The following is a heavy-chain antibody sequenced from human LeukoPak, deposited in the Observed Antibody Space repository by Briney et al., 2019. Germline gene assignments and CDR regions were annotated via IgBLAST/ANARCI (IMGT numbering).Heavy chain of an antibody. V-gene: IGHV3-43D*03. D-gene: IGHD6-13*01. CDR1: GFTFDDYA. CDR3: AKGLGEAAGIDY. Sequence: PGGSLRLSCAASGFTFDDYAMHWVRQAPGKGLEWVSLISWDGGSTYYADSVKGRFTISRDNSKNSLYLQMNSLRAEDTALYYCAKGLGEAAGIDYWGQGTLVTVSS. CDR2: ISWDGGST. J-gene: IGHJ4*02.